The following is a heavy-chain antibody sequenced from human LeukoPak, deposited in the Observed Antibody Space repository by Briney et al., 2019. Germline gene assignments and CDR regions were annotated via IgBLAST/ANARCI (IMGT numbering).Heavy chain of an antibody. CDR1: RFTFSSYA. V-gene: IGHV3-23*01. CDR2: ISGSGGST. CDR3: AKETGSSAWYPFDY. J-gene: IGHJ4*02. Sequence: PGGSLRLSCAASRFTFSSYAMSWVRQAPGKGLEWVSGISGSGGSTYYADSVKGRFTISRDNSKNTLFLQMNSLRAEDTAVYYCAKETGSSAWYPFDYWGQGTLVTVSS. D-gene: IGHD6-19*01.